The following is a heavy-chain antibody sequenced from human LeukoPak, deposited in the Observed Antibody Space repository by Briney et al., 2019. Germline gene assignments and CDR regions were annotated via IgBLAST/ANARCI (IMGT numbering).Heavy chain of an antibody. V-gene: IGHV4-30-4*01. CDR3: AREGGSYGSGSYTSGAY. CDR1: GGSISSGDYY. J-gene: IGHJ4*02. Sequence: PSETLSLTCTVSGGSISSGDYYWRWIRQPPGKGLEWIGYIYYSGSTYYNPSLKSRVTISVDTSKNQFSLKLSSVTAADTAVYYCAREGGSYGSGSYTSGAYWGQGTLVTVSS. D-gene: IGHD3-10*01. CDR2: IYYSGST.